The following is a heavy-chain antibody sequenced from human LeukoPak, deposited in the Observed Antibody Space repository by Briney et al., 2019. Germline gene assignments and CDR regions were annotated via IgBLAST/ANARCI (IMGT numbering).Heavy chain of an antibody. Sequence: PGGSLRLSCAASGFTFSSYAMSWVRQAPGKGLEWVSAISGSGGSTYYADSVKGRFTISRDNSKNTLYLQMNSLRAEDTAVYYRAKHAEDIVLMVYAPMDVWGKGTTVTVSS. J-gene: IGHJ6*04. CDR2: ISGSGGST. V-gene: IGHV3-23*01. CDR1: GFTFSSYA. D-gene: IGHD2-8*01. CDR3: AKHAEDIVLMVYAPMDV.